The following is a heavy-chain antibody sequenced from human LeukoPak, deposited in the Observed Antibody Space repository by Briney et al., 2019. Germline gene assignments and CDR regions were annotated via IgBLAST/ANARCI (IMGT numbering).Heavy chain of an antibody. Sequence: GGSLRLSCVASGFTFSDYYMSWIGQAPGKGLQYVSYISSSGTYANYANSVKGRFTNSRDNAKNSLYLQMNSLRADDTAVYYCARGGYDILTGTSFFDPWGQGTLVTVSS. V-gene: IGHV3-11*05. CDR3: ARGGYDILTGTSFFDP. CDR2: ISSSGTYA. CDR1: GFTFSDYY. J-gene: IGHJ5*02. D-gene: IGHD3-9*01.